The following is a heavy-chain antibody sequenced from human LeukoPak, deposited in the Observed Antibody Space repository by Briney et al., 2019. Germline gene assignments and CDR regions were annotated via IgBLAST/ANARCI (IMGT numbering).Heavy chain of an antibody. CDR2: IKQDGSEK. V-gene: IGHV3-7*01. D-gene: IGHD2-15*01. CDR1: GFTFSSYW. CDR3: ARDRSRVVVAATPYYFDY. J-gene: IGHJ4*02. Sequence: GGSLRLSCAASGFTFSSYWMSWVRQAPGKGLEWGANIKQDGSEKDYVDAVKGRVTISRDKAKISLYLQMNSLRAEDTAVYYCARDRSRVVVAATPYYFDYWGQGTLVTVSS.